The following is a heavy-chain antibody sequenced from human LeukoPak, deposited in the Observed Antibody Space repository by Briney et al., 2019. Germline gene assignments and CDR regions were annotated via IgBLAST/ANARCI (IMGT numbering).Heavy chain of an antibody. V-gene: IGHV3-30*04. Sequence: GRPLRLSCAASGFTFSSYAMHWVRQAPGKGLEWVAVISYDGSNKYYADSVKGRFTISRDNSKNTLYLQMNSLRAEDTAVYYCARFPIRGSSSDYWGQGTLVTVSS. D-gene: IGHD3-10*01. CDR2: ISYDGSNK. CDR1: GFTFSSYA. CDR3: ARFPIRGSSSDY. J-gene: IGHJ4*02.